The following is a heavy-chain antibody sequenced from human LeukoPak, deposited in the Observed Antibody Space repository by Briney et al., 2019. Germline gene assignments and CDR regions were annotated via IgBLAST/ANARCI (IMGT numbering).Heavy chain of an antibody. CDR1: GFTFSSYG. CDR3: ASHPRRYSGLYYYYGMDV. D-gene: IGHD1-26*01. V-gene: IGHV3-74*01. Sequence: QAGGSLRLSCAASGFTFSSYGMHWVRQAPGKGLVWVSRINSDGSSTSYADSVKGRFTISRDNAKNTLYLQMNSLRAEDTAVYYCASHPRRYSGLYYYYGMDVWGQGTTVTVSS. CDR2: INSDGSST. J-gene: IGHJ6*02.